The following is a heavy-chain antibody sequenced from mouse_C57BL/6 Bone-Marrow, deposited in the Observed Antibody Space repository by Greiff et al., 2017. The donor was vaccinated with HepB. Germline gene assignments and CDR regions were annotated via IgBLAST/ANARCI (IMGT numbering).Heavy chain of an antibody. CDR3: ARDYYGSRSGAMDY. Sequence: VKLMESGPGLVAPSQSLSITCTVSGFSLTSYGVHWVRQPPGKGLEWLVVIWSDGSTTYNSALNSRLSISKDNSKSQVFLKMNSLQTDDTAMYYCARDYYGSRSGAMDYWGQGTSVTVSS. V-gene: IGHV2-6*03. CDR2: IWSDGST. CDR1: GFSLTSYG. J-gene: IGHJ4*01. D-gene: IGHD1-1*01.